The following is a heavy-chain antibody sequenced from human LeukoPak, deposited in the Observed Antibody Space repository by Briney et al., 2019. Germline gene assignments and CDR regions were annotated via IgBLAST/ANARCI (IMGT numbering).Heavy chain of an antibody. Sequence: GGSLRLSCAASGFTFSSYWMSGVRQAPGKGLEWVANIKQDGSEKYYVDSVKGRFTISRDNAKNSLYLQMNSLRAEDTAVYYCARVRRYGYTDSPIDYWGQGTLVTVSS. CDR2: IKQDGSEK. D-gene: IGHD5-18*01. J-gene: IGHJ4*02. CDR3: ARVRRYGYTDSPIDY. V-gene: IGHV3-7*01. CDR1: GFTFSSYW.